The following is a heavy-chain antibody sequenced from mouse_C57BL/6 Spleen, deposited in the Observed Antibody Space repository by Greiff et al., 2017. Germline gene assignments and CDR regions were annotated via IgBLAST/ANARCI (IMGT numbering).Heavy chain of an antibody. CDR3: ARGDGYPGY. V-gene: IGHV5-17*01. CDR2: ISSGSSTI. J-gene: IGHJ2*01. Sequence: EVQLMESGGGLVKPGGSLKLSCAASGSTFSDYGMHWVRQAPEKGLEWVGYISSGSSTIYYADTVKGPFTISRDNAKNTLFLQLTSLRSEDTAMYYCARGDGYPGYWGQGATLTVSS. D-gene: IGHD2-3*01. CDR1: GSTFSDYG.